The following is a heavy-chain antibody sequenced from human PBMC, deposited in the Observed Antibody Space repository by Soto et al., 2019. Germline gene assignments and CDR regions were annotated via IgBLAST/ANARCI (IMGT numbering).Heavy chain of an antibody. Sequence: GGSLRLSCAASGFTFSSYWMHWVRQAPGKGLVWVARIKGDGTYTSFADSVKGRFTISRDNAKNTLYLQMNSLRAEDTAVYYCARAGQEAAGTNWFDPWGQGTLVTVSS. CDR3: ARAGQEAAGTNWFDP. CDR2: IKGDGTYT. CDR1: GFTFSSYW. D-gene: IGHD6-13*01. J-gene: IGHJ5*02. V-gene: IGHV3-74*01.